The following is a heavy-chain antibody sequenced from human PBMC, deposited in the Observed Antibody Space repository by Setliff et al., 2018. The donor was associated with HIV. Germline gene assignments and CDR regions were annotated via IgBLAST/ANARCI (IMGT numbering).Heavy chain of an antibody. Sequence: ASVKVSCKASGYTFSSFGISWVRQAPGQGLEWMGWISAYHGNTKSAQNLQGRVTMTTDTSTSTAHMELRSLRSDDTAVYYCARDREYMDVWGKGTTVTVSS. CDR1: GYTFSSFG. CDR3: ARDREYMDV. CDR2: ISAYHGNT. J-gene: IGHJ6*03. V-gene: IGHV1-18*01.